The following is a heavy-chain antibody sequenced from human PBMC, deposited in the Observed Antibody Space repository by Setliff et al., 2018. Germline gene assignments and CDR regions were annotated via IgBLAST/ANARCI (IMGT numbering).Heavy chain of an antibody. J-gene: IGHJ6*02. D-gene: IGHD3-9*01. CDR3: AKEPAISLTEAIRRSYYDYALDV. V-gene: IGHV4-34*01. CDR2: INHRGST. Sequence: WVRQAPGKGLEWIEEINHRGSTNYNPSLKSRVTISVDTSKNQFSLNLSSVTAADTAVYYCAKEPAISLTEAIRRSYYDYALDVWGQGTTVTVSS.